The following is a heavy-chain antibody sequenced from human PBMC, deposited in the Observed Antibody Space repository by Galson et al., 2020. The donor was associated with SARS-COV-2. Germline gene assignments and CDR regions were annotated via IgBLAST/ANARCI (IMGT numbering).Heavy chain of an antibody. J-gene: IGHJ3*02. CDR1: GFTFSSYA. V-gene: IGHV3-30-3*01. CDR3: ARAPGDAFAI. CDR2: ISYDGSNK. Sequence: GESLKISCAASGFTFSSYAMHWVRQAPGKGLEWVAVISYDGSNKYYADSVKGRFTISRDNSKNTLYLQMNSLRAEDTAVYYCARAPGDAFAIWGQGTMVTVSS.